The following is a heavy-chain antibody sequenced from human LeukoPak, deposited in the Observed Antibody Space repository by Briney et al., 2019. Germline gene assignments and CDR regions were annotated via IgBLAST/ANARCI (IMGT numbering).Heavy chain of an antibody. CDR1: GYTFTSHS. D-gene: IGHD3-16*01. CDR3: ASGASEGSGPENDY. CDR2: INTGNGNT. V-gene: IGHV1-3*04. J-gene: IGHJ4*02. Sequence: GASVKVSCKASGYTFTSHSMHWVRQAPGQRLEWMGWINTGNGNTKYSQKFQGRVTVTRDTSASTAYMELSSLRSEDTAVYYCASGASEGSGPENDYWGQGTLVTVSS.